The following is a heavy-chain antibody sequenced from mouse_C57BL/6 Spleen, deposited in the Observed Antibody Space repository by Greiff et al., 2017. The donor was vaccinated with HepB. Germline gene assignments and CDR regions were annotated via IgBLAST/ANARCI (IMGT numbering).Heavy chain of an antibody. CDR1: GYSITSGYD. D-gene: IGHD1-1*01. V-gene: IGHV3-1*01. J-gene: IGHJ2*01. Sequence: EVQLKESGPGMVKPSQSLSLTCTVTGYSITSGYDWHWIRHFPGNKLEWMGYISYSGSTNYNPSLKSRISITHDTSKNHFFLKLNSVTTEDTATYYCARGATVVPFDYWGQGTTLTVSS. CDR2: ISYSGST. CDR3: ARGATVVPFDY.